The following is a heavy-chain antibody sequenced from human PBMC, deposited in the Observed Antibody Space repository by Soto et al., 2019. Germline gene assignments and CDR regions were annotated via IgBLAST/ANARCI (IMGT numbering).Heavy chain of an antibody. CDR3: ARVKTARGAYYYYGMDV. D-gene: IGHD2-21*02. J-gene: IGHJ6*02. CDR1: GFTFSDYY. V-gene: IGHV3-11*06. CDR2: ISSSSSYT. Sequence: QVQLVESGGGLVKPGGSLRLSCAASGFTFSDYYMSWIRQAPGKGLEWVSYISSSSSYTNYADSVKGRFTIFRDNAKNSLYLQMNSLRAEDTAVYYCARVKTARGAYYYYGMDVWGQGTTVTVSS.